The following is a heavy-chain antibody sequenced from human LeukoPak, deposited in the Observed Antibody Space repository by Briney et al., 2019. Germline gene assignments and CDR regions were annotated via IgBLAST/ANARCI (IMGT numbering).Heavy chain of an antibody. CDR2: ISGSGGSNT. CDR3: AKDARSFGGTYFDY. D-gene: IGHD4-23*01. Sequence: GGSLRLSCAASGFTFSSYAMSWVRQAPGKGLEWVSSISGSGGSNTHYADSVKGRFTISRDTSKTTLYLQMNSLRAEDTAIYYCAKDARSFGGTYFDYWGQGIQVTVSS. J-gene: IGHJ4*02. CDR1: GFTFSSYA. V-gene: IGHV3-23*01.